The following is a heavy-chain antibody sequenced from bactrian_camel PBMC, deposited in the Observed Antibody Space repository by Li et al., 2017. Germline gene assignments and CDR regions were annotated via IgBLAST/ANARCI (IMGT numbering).Heavy chain of an antibody. CDR2: ISTDGGST. J-gene: IGHJ6*01. Sequence: DVQLVESGGGSVQAGGSLRHSCAASGHTYNYNFMGWFRQAPGKEREGVAAISTDGGSTYYADSVKGRFTIFQDIAKRTVYLQMNNLKPEDTAMYYCAADRALDDDCYVGSLYTDFAYWGQGTQVTVS. CDR3: AADRALDDDCYVGSLYTDFAY. V-gene: IGHV3S40*01. D-gene: IGHD3*01. CDR1: GHTYNYNF.